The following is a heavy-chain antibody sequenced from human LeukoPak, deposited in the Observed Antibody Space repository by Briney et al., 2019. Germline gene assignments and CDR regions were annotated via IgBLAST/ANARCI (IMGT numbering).Heavy chain of an antibody. V-gene: IGHV4-39*07. J-gene: IGHJ4*02. CDR1: GGSISSSSYS. D-gene: IGHD1-26*01. CDR3: ARDLAFRRSWELVPGYYFDY. CDR2: IYYSGST. Sequence: PSETLSLTCSVSGGSISSSSYSWGWIRQPPGKGLEWIGSIYYSGSTYYNPSLKSRVTISVDTSKNQFSLKLSSVTAADTAVYYCARDLAFRRSWELVPGYYFDYWGQGTLVTVSS.